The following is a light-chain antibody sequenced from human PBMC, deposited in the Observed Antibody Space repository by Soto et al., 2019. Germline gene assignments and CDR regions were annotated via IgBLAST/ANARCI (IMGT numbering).Light chain of an antibody. Sequence: DIQMAQSPSTLSASVEDRVTITCGASQSIGDLLAWYQQKPGKAPKLLIYKASSLESGVPSRFSGSGSGTEFTLTISSLQPEDFATYYCLQHKSYPRTFGQGTKVDIK. CDR1: QSIGDL. CDR2: KAS. V-gene: IGKV1-5*03. J-gene: IGKJ1*01. CDR3: LQHKSYPRT.